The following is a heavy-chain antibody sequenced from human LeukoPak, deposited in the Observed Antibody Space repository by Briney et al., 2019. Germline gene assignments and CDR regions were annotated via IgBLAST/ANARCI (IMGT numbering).Heavy chain of an antibody. V-gene: IGHV6-1*01. D-gene: IGHD5-24*01. J-gene: IGHJ4*02. Sequence: SQTLSLTCNISGDSVSSNSVAWNWLRQSPSRGLEWLGRTYFRSRWYNDYAPSLKSRITIDPETSKNQFSLHLTSVIPEDTAIYYCARDGYNYFDYWGQGTLVTVSS. CDR1: GDSVSSNSVA. CDR2: TYFRSRWYN. CDR3: ARDGYNYFDY.